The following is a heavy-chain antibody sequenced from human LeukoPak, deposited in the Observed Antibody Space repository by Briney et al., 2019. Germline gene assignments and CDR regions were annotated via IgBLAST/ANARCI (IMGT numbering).Heavy chain of an antibody. J-gene: IGHJ3*02. CDR1: GGTFSSYA. CDR2: IIPILGIA. D-gene: IGHD6-6*01. CDR3: ARVYSSSSVVRDAFDI. Sequence: SVKVSCKASGGTFSSYAISWVRQAPGQGLEWMGRIIPILGIANYAQKFQGRVTITADKSTSTAYMELSSLRSEDTAVYYCARVYSSSSVVRDAFDIWGQGTMVTVSS. V-gene: IGHV1-69*04.